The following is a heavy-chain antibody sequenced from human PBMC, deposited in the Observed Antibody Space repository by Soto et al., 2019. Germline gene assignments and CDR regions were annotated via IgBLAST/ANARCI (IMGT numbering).Heavy chain of an antibody. CDR3: AREFHISSGWYQDVDY. Sequence: SETLSLTCAVSGGSFSGYYWSWIRQPPGKGLEWIGYIYYSGSTNYNPSLKSRVTISVDTSKNQFSLKLSSVTAADTAVYYCAREFHISSGWYQDVDYWGQGTLVTVSS. CDR1: GGSFSGYY. V-gene: IGHV4-59*01. D-gene: IGHD3-22*01. J-gene: IGHJ4*02. CDR2: IYYSGST.